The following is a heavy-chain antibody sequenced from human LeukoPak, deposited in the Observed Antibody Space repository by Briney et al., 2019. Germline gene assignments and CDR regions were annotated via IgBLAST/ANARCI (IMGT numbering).Heavy chain of an antibody. V-gene: IGHV3-30-3*01. J-gene: IGHJ4*02. CDR2: ISYDGSNK. CDR3: ARGRPHGNDY. D-gene: IGHD4-23*01. CDR1: GFTFSSYA. Sequence: HPGGSLRLSCAASGFTFSSYAMHWVRQAPGKGLEWVAVISYDGSNKYYADSVKGRFTISRDNSKNTLYLQMSSLRVEDTAVYYCARGRPHGNDYWGQGTLVTVSS.